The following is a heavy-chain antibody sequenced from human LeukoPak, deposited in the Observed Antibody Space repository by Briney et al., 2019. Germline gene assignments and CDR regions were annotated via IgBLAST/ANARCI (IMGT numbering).Heavy chain of an antibody. CDR2: ISGSGGGT. CDR3: AKRGVVIRVILVGFHKEAYYFDS. Sequence: GGSLRLSCAVSGITLSNYAMSWVRQAPGKGLEWVAGISGSGGGTHYADSVKGRFTISRDNPKNTLYLQMNNPRAGDTAVYFCAKRGVVIRVILVGFHKEAYYFDSWGQGALVTVSS. D-gene: IGHD3-22*01. V-gene: IGHV3-23*01. J-gene: IGHJ4*02. CDR1: GITLSNYA.